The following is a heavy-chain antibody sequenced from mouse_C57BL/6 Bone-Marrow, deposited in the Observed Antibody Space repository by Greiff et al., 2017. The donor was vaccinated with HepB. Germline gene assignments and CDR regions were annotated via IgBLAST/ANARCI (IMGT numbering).Heavy chain of an antibody. CDR2: ISDGGSYT. CDR1: GFTFSSYA. D-gene: IGHD1-1*01. J-gene: IGHJ3*01. CDR3: ARDCYYGSSWFAY. Sequence: EVMLVESGGGLVKPGGSLKLSCAASGFTFSSYAMSWVRQTPEKRLEWVATISDGGSYTYYPDNVKGRFTITRDNAKNNRYLQMSHLKSEDTAMYYCARDCYYGSSWFAYWGQGTLVTVSA. V-gene: IGHV5-4*01.